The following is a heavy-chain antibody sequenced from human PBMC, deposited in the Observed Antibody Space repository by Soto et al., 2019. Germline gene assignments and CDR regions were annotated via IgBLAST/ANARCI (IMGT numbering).Heavy chain of an antibody. V-gene: IGHV1-69*13. CDR1: GGTFSSYA. Sequence: GASVKVSCKASGGTFSSYAISWVRQAPGQGLEWMGGIIPIFGTANYAQKFQGRVTITADESTSTAYMELSSLRSEDTAVYYCARNPTAMDTYCYYGMDVWGQGTTVTVSS. CDR2: IIPIFGTA. D-gene: IGHD5-18*01. CDR3: ARNPTAMDTYCYYGMDV. J-gene: IGHJ6*02.